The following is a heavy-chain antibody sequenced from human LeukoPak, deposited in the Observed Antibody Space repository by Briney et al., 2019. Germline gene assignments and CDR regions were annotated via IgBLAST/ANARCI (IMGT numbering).Heavy chain of an antibody. Sequence: SETLSLTCTVSGVSINTYPWSWVRQPPGKGLEWIGYMSYTGSTSYNPSLRSRVTISVDKSKNQFSLKLTSVTAADTAVYFCATDGYFEVWGRGTLVTVSS. CDR1: GVSINTYP. V-gene: IGHV4-59*01. CDR2: MSYTGST. CDR3: ATDGYFEV. J-gene: IGHJ2*01.